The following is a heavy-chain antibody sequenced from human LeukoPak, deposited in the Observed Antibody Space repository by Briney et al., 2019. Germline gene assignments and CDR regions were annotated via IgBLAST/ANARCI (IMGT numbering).Heavy chain of an antibody. CDR3: ARGLRYCSGGSCSDAFDI. J-gene: IGHJ3*02. V-gene: IGHV4-39*07. D-gene: IGHD2-15*01. CDR2: IYYSGST. CDR1: GGSISSSSYY. Sequence: SETLSLTCTVSGGSISSSSYYWGWIRQPPGKGLEWIGSIYYSGSTYYNPSLKSRVTISVDTSKNQFSLKLSSVTAADTAVYYCARGLRYCSGGSCSDAFDIWGQGTMVTVSS.